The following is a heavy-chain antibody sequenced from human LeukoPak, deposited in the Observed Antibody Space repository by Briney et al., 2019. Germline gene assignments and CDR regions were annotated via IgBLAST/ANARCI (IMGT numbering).Heavy chain of an antibody. D-gene: IGHD4-11*01. V-gene: IGHV5-51*01. J-gene: IGHJ5*02. CDR2: IYPGDSDT. Sequence: GESLKISCKVSGYSFSSYWIGWVRQMPGKGLEWMGIIYPGDSDTRYSPSFQGQVTISADKSISTAYLQWSSLKASDTAMYYCARQVPTPDKNWFDPWGQGTLVTVSS. CDR1: GYSFSSYW. CDR3: ARQVPTPDKNWFDP.